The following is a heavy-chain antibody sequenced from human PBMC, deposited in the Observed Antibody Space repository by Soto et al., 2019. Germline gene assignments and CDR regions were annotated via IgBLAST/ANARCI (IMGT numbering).Heavy chain of an antibody. D-gene: IGHD4-4*01. CDR1: GFTFSSYS. J-gene: IGHJ6*03. CDR2: ISSSSSYI. V-gene: IGHV3-21*01. CDR3: ARDCDYSNYGYYYYYYMDV. Sequence: EVQLVESGGGLVKPGGSLRLSCAASGFTFSSYSMNWVRQAPGKGLEWVSSISSSSSYIYYADSVKGRFTISRDNAKNSLYLQMNSLRAEDTAVYYCARDCDYSNYGYYYYYYMDVWGKGTTVTVSS.